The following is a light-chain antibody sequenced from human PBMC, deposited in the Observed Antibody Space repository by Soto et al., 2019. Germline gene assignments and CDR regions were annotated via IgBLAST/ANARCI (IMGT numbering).Light chain of an antibody. V-gene: IGKV1-6*01. Sequence: AIQMTQSPSSLSASVGDRVIITCRARQGIRNDLGWYQQKPGKAPKLLIYAASSIQSGVPSRFSGSGSCTDFTITISSLQPEAFATSDYLQDYNYPWTFGQGTKVEIK. CDR2: AAS. CDR1: QGIRND. J-gene: IGKJ1*01. CDR3: LQDYNYPWT.